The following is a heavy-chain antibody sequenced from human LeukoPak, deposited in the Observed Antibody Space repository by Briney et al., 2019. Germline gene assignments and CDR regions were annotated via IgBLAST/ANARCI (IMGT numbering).Heavy chain of an antibody. J-gene: IGHJ4*02. D-gene: IGHD3-22*01. CDR3: ARFDYDSSGIDY. CDR2: IYSGGST. CDR1: GFTVSSNY. Sequence: GGSLRLSCAASGFTVSSNYMSWVRQAPGKGLEWVSVIYSGGSTYYTDSVKGRFTISRDNSKNTLYLQMNSLRAEDTAVYYCARFDYDSSGIDYWGQGTLVTVPS. V-gene: IGHV3-53*01.